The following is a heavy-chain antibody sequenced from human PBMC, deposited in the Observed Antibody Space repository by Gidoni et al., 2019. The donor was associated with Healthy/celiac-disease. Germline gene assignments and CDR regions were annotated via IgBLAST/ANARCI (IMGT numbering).Heavy chain of an antibody. CDR3: ARRSRPRIWSGHNWFDP. J-gene: IGHJ5*02. CDR2: INHSGST. D-gene: IGHD3-3*01. CDR1: GGSFSGYY. Sequence: QVQLQQWGAGLLKPSETLSLTCAVYGGSFSGYYWSWIRQPPGKGLEWIGEINHSGSTNYNPSLKSRVTISVDTSKNQFSLKLSSVTAADTAVYYCARRSRPRIWSGHNWFDPWGQGTLVTVSS. V-gene: IGHV4-34*01.